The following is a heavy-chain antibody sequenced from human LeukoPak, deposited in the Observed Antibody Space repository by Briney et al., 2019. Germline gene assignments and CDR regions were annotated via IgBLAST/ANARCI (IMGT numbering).Heavy chain of an antibody. CDR3: AKTRNSGGWYGAADEDYFDY. Sequence: GGSLRLSCAASGFTFSSYAMSWVRQAPGKGLEWVSSIRNSGGSTYYADSVKGRFTISRDNSKNKLYLQMDSLRVEDTALYYCAKTRNSGGWYGAADEDYFDYWGQGSLVTVSS. V-gene: IGHV3-23*01. J-gene: IGHJ4*02. CDR1: GFTFSSYA. D-gene: IGHD6-19*01. CDR2: IRNSGGST.